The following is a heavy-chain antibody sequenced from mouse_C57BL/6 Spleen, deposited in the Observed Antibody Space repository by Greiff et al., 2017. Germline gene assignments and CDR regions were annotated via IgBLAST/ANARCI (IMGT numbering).Heavy chain of an antibody. CDR3: ARKRYYGSSSWYFDV. Sequence: EVQLQQSGPVLVKPGASVKMSCKASGYTFTDYYMNWVKQSHGKSLEWIGVINPYNGGTSYNQKFKGKATLTVDKSSSTAYMELNSLTSEDSAVYYCARKRYYGSSSWYFDVWGTGTTVTVSS. CDR2: INPYNGGT. CDR1: GYTFTDYY. V-gene: IGHV1-19*01. D-gene: IGHD1-1*01. J-gene: IGHJ1*03.